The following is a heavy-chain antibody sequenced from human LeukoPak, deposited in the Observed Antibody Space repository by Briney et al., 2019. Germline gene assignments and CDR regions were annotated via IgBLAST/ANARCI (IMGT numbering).Heavy chain of an antibody. CDR3: ARAPYYYDSNNDVFDI. D-gene: IGHD3-22*01. V-gene: IGHV4-4*07. Sequence: SETLSLTCTVSGGSISSYYWSWIRQPAGKGLEWIGRIYTSGSTNYNPSLKSRVTMSVDTSKNQFSLKLSSVTAADTAVYYFARAPYYYDSNNDVFDIGGKGKMVTFFS. J-gene: IGHJ3*02. CDR1: GGSISSYY. CDR2: IYTSGST.